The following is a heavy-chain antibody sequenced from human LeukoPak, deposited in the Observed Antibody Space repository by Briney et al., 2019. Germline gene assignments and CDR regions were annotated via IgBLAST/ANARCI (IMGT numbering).Heavy chain of an antibody. CDR3: ARNAYYYGSGTYYPDY. CDR2: IIPILGIA. V-gene: IGHV1-69*04. J-gene: IGHJ4*02. Sequence: GASVKVSCKASGGTFSSYAISWVRQAPGQGLEWMGRIIPILGIANYAQKFQGRVTITADKSTSTAYMELSSLRSGDTAVYYCARNAYYYGSGTYYPDYWGQGTLVTASS. CDR1: GGTFSSYA. D-gene: IGHD3-10*01.